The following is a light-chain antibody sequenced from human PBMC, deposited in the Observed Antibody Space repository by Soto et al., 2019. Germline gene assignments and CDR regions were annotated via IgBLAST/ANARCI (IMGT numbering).Light chain of an antibody. V-gene: IGKV3-15*01. CDR2: GAS. J-gene: IGKJ1*01. CDR3: QQYNNWPPA. Sequence: EIVMAQSPATLSVSPGERATLSCRASQSVSGNLAWYQQKPGQAPRLHIYGASTRATGIPARFSGSGSGTEFTLTISSLQSEDFAVYYCQQYNNWPPAFGQGTKVEIK. CDR1: QSVSGN.